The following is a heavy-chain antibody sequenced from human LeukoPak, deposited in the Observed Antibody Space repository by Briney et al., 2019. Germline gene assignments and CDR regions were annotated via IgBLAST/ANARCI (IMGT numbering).Heavy chain of an antibody. Sequence: PGGSLRLSCAASGFTFSSSGMHWVRQAPGKGLEWVAVILYNGSNKYYADSVKGRFTISRDNSKNTLYLQMNSLRVEDTVVYYCARAGGYCSGGSCYRGYSWFDPWGQGTLVTVSS. CDR1: GFTFSSSG. CDR3: ARAGGYCSGGSCYRGYSWFDP. V-gene: IGHV3-33*01. CDR2: ILYNGSNK. J-gene: IGHJ5*02. D-gene: IGHD2-15*01.